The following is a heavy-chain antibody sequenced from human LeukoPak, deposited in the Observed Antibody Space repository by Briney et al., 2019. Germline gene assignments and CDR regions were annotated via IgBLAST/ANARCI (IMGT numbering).Heavy chain of an antibody. D-gene: IGHD3-22*01. CDR1: GGSISSSSYY. V-gene: IGHV4-39*07. Sequence: PSETLSLTCTVSGGSISSSSYYWGWIRQPPGKGLEWIGSIYHSGSTYYNPSLKSRVTISVDTSKNQFSLKLSSVTAADTAVYYCARGKSNTLTYDSSGYYYLAALGFDYWGQGTLVTVSS. CDR2: IYHSGST. J-gene: IGHJ4*02. CDR3: ARGKSNTLTYDSSGYYYLAALGFDY.